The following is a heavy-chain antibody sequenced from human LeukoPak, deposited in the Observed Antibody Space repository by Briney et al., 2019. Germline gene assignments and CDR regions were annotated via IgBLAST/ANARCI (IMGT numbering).Heavy chain of an antibody. CDR2: INHSGST. J-gene: IGHJ4*02. CDR1: GGSFSGYY. D-gene: IGHD3-10*01. CDR3: ARGYYGPPYY. Sequence: SETLSLTCAVYGGSFSGYYWSWIRQPPGKGLEWIGEINHSGSTNYNPYLKSRVTISVDTSKNQFSLKLSSVTAADTAVYYCARGYYGPPYYWGQGTLVTVSS. V-gene: IGHV4-34*01.